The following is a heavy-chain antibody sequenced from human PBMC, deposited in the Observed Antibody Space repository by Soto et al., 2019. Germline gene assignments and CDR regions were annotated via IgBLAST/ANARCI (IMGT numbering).Heavy chain of an antibody. J-gene: IGHJ6*02. CDR3: VRLGFCDGATCNHYFYYYGMDV. V-gene: IGHV3-48*03. CDR2: ISSRGSTI. CDR1: GFSSSSYA. D-gene: IGHD2-21*01. Sequence: DVQVVETGGDLVQPGVSLRLSCAVSGFSSSSYAFNWVRQAPGRGLEWVSFISSRGSTIYYADSVEGRFTISRDNAQNSLFLQMDSLRDEDTAVYYCVRLGFCDGATCNHYFYYYGMDVWGLGTTVVVSS.